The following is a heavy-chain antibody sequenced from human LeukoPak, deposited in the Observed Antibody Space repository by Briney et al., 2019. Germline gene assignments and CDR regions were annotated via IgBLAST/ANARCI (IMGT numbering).Heavy chain of an antibody. J-gene: IGHJ3*02. D-gene: IGHD3-9*01. CDR2: INPNSGGT. Sequence: ASVKVSCKASGYTFTGYYMHWVRQAPGQGLEWMGWINPNSGGTNYAQKFQGRVTVARDTSISTAYMELSRLRSDDTAVYYCARVCAELRYFDWYAFDIWGQGTMVTVSS. CDR3: ARVCAELRYFDWYAFDI. V-gene: IGHV1-2*02. CDR1: GYTFTGYY.